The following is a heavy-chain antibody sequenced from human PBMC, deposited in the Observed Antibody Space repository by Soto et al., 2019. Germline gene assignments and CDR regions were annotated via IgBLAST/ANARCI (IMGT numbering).Heavy chain of an antibody. V-gene: IGHV3-30-3*01. D-gene: IGHD4-17*01. J-gene: IGHJ4*02. CDR3: ARALGDYGDY. CDR2: ISYDGSNK. CDR1: GFTFSSYA. Sequence: QVQLVESGGGVVQPGRSLRLSCAASGFTFSSYAMHWVRQAPGKGLEWVAVISYDGSNKHYADSVKGRFTISRDNSKNTLYLQMNSLRAEDTAVYYCARALGDYGDYWGQGTLVTVSS.